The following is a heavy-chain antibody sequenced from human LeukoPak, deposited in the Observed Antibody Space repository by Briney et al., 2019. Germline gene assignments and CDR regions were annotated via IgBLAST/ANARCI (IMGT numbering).Heavy chain of an antibody. J-gene: IGHJ4*02. CDR1: GFTFSSYE. Sequence: GGSLRLSCAASGFTFSSYEMNWVRQAPGKGLEWVSYISSSGGTIYYADSVKGRFTISRDNAKNSLYLEMNGLRAEDTAVYYCARDNRGIAVAYDYWGQGTLVTVSS. CDR3: ARDNRGIAVAYDY. V-gene: IGHV3-48*03. CDR2: ISSSGGTI. D-gene: IGHD6-19*01.